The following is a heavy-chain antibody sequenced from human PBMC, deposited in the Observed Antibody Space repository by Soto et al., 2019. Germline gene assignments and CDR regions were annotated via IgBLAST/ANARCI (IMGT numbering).Heavy chain of an antibody. CDR2: INPNSGGT. Sequence: ASVKVSCKASGYTFTGYYMHWVRQAPGQGLEWMGWINPNSGGTNYAQKFQGWVTMTRDTSISTAYMELSRLRSDDTAVYCCARDATGNWNDVGHYFDYWGQGTLVTVSS. J-gene: IGHJ4*02. CDR3: ARDATGNWNDVGHYFDY. CDR1: GYTFTGYY. D-gene: IGHD1-20*01. V-gene: IGHV1-2*04.